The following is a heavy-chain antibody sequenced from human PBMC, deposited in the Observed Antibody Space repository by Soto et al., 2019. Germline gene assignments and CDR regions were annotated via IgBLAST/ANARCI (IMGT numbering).Heavy chain of an antibody. CDR3: AKDAAVGLFDY. CDR1: GYTFTSYG. Sequence: ASVKVSCKASGYTFTSYGISWVRQAPGQGLEWMGWINPYNGNTKYAQKLQGRVTMTTDTSTSTAYMELRSLRSDDTAVYYCAKDAAVGLFDYWGQGTLVPVS. V-gene: IGHV1-18*01. D-gene: IGHD1-26*01. CDR2: INPYNGNT. J-gene: IGHJ4*02.